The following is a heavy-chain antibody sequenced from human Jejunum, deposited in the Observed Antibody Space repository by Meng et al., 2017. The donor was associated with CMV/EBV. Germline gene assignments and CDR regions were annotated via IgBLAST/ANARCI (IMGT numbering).Heavy chain of an antibody. J-gene: IGHJ4*02. Sequence: SGFTVSTNYMTWVRQAPGKGLEWVSVIYSGGGTYYADSVKGRFTISRDNSKNTLFLHMNSLRAEDTAIYYCARGGRGNSVLNFDFWGQGTLVAVSS. CDR1: GFTVSTNY. V-gene: IGHV3-53*01. D-gene: IGHD4-23*01. CDR3: ARGGRGNSVLNFDF. CDR2: IYSGGGT.